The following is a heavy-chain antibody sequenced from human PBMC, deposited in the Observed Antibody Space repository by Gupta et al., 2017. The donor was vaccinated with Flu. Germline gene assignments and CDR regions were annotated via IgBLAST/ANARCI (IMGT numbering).Heavy chain of an antibody. CDR3: ARGGSREYFYFSGMDV. CDR2: ISATSTYI. V-gene: IGHV3-21*01. J-gene: IGHJ6*02. Sequence: NWVRQVPGKGLEWVSSISATSTYIFYADSVRGRFTISRDNVKDSLYLEMNTMSGDDTAIYYCARGGSREYFYFSGMDVWGQGTTVSVSS. D-gene: IGHD1-26*01.